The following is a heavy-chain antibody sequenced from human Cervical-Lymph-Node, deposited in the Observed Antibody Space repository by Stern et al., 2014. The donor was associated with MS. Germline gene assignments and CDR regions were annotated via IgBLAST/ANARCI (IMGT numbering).Heavy chain of an antibody. CDR1: GGSISSYY. J-gene: IGHJ6*02. CDR3: ARGVLGFGEFPYGMDV. CDR2: INALGST. V-gene: IGHV4-4*07. D-gene: IGHD3-10*01. Sequence: QVQLQESGPGKVKPSETLSLTCSVSGGSISSYYCSWVRQPAGKGLEWIGRINALGSTNFNPSLRSRLTMSVDASKTQFSLKLRSVTAADTAVYYCARGVLGFGEFPYGMDVWGQGTTVTVSS.